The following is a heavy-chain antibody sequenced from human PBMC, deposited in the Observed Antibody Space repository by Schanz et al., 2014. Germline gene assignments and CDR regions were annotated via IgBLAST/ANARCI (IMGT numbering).Heavy chain of an antibody. Sequence: EVQLVESGGGLVQPGGSLRLSCAASGFTVSKNYMSWVRQAPGKGLEWVSIIYTDGSTYYADSVRDRFTISRDNAKNSLYLQMNSLRVEDTAVYYCAAEGPRGTRHPINYYYAMDNWGQGTKVTV. V-gene: IGHV3-66*01. CDR2: IYTDGST. CDR1: GFTVSKNY. CDR3: AAEGPRGTRHPINYYYAMDN. D-gene: IGHD6-6*01. J-gene: IGHJ6*02.